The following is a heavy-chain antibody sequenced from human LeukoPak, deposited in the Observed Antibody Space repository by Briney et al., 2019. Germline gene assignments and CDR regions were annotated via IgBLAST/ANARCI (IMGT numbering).Heavy chain of an antibody. Sequence: GRSLRLSCAASGFTFSSYGMHWVRQAPGKGLEWVALISYDGGDQFYEDSVKGRFTTSRDNSRNTLYLQMNSLRAEDTAVYYCAKGLPHSVRWYYFDYWGQGTLVTVSS. D-gene: IGHD6-13*01. CDR2: ISYDGGDQ. J-gene: IGHJ4*02. V-gene: IGHV3-30*18. CDR3: AKGLPHSVRWYYFDY. CDR1: GFTFSSYG.